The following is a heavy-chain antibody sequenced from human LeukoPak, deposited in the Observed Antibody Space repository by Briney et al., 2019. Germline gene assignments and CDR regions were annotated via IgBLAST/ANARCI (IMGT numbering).Heavy chain of an antibody. CDR3: TTEKDY. V-gene: IGHV3-15*07. CDR2: IRSKTDGETT. CDR1: GFTFSKAW. J-gene: IGHJ4*02. Sequence: WGSLRLSCAASGFTFSKAWMNWVRQAPGKGLEWVGRIRSKTDGETTDYAAPVKGRFSISRDDSKNTVYLQMNSLKTEDAAVYYCTTEKDYWGQGTLVTVSS.